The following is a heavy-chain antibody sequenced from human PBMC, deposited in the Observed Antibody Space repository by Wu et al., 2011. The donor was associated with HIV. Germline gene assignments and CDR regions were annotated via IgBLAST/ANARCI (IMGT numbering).Heavy chain of an antibody. Sequence: QVQLVQSGAEVKKPGPSVKVSCKASGGTFDYYAINWVRQAPGQGLEWMGGFIPMFGTADYAQKFQGRLSMTADKSTSTAYMELSSLRFEDTAVYYCARADYYDTSGYYYVYNWFDPWGQGTLVTVSS. CDR2: FIPMFGTA. J-gene: IGHJ5*02. CDR1: GGTFDYYA. D-gene: IGHD3-22*01. CDR3: ARADYYDTSGYYYVYNWFDP. V-gene: IGHV1-69*14.